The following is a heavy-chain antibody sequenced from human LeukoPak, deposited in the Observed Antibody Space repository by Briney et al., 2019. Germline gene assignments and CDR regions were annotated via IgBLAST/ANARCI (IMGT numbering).Heavy chain of an antibody. V-gene: IGHV3-48*04. CDR1: GFTFSSYS. J-gene: IGHJ6*02. CDR3: ARTIAQYSNSWLYFYYGLDV. D-gene: IGHD6-13*01. CDR2: ISSSSSTI. Sequence: GGSLRLSCAASGFTFSSYSIDWVRQAPGKGLEWLSYISSSSSTIYYADSVKGRFTISRDNAKNSVYLQMNSLRAEDTAVYYCARTIAQYSNSWLYFYYGLDVWGQGTTVTVS.